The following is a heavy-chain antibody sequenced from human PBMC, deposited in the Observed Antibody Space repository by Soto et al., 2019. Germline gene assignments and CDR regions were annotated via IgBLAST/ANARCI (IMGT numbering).Heavy chain of an antibody. CDR2: IIPILGIA. CDR3: ARGAAVGVVAATPYDFDY. D-gene: IGHD2-15*01. J-gene: IGHJ4*02. V-gene: IGHV1-69*02. Sequence: QVQLVQSGAEVKKPGSSVKVSCKASGGTFSSYTISWVRQAPGQGLEWMGRIIPILGIANYAQKFQGRVTITADKSTGTASMERSSRRSEDTAGYYCARGAAVGVVAATPYDFDYWGQGTLVTVSS. CDR1: GGTFSSYT.